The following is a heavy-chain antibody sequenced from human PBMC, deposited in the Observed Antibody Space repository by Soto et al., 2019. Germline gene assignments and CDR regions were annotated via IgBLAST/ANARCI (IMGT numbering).Heavy chain of an antibody. J-gene: IGHJ3*02. Sequence: QVQLVQAGAKVKKPGASVKVSCKASGYTFDNYALHWVRQAPGRRLDRMGWIHAGNGYTKYSQSFQGRVTITSDRYASTVHMALSSLRCEDTAVYYWARVQYSGYDFKLAVDICGQGTMVTVSS. CDR1: GYTFDNYA. V-gene: IGHV1-3*01. CDR3: ARVQYSGYDFKLAVDI. CDR2: IHAGNGYT. D-gene: IGHD5-12*01.